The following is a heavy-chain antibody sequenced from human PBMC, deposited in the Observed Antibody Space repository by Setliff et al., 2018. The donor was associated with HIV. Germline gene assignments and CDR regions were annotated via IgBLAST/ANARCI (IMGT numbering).Heavy chain of an antibody. Sequence: ASVKVSCKASGYTFTSYYMHWVRQAPGQGLEWMGIINPSGGSTSYAQKFQGRVTMTRDTSTSTVYMELSSLRSEDTAVYYCARGDYYDSSGYYYVPLYYYYGMDVWVPETLLVTVSS. CDR1: GYTFTSYY. J-gene: IGHJ6*02. V-gene: IGHV1-46*01. CDR3: ARGDYYDSSGYYYVPLYYYYGMDV. CDR2: INPSGGST. D-gene: IGHD3-22*01.